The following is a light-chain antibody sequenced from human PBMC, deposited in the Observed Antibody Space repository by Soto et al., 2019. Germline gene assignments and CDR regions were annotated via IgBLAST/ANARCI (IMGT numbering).Light chain of an antibody. CDR1: QSVTGN. CDR2: GAS. V-gene: IGKV3-15*01. J-gene: IGKJ3*01. Sequence: EIVMTQSPATLSVSPGERATLSCRASQSVTGNLAWYQQKPGQAPRLLIYGASTRATGIPARFSGSGSGTEFSLTISSLQSEDFAVYYCQQYNKGPLSFGPGTKVDIK. CDR3: QQYNKGPLS.